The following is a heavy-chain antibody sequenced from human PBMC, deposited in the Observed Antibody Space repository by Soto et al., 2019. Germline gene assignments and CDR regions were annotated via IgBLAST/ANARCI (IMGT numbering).Heavy chain of an antibody. CDR3: AKGGSSWTEWFDP. Sequence: QVPLVQSGAEVKKPGASVKVSCKASGYPLTAKYLHWVRQAPGQGLEWMGWIKPSSGGTKEAQKFRGRVTMTRDTSISAAYMELSRLTSDDTAVYYCAKGGSSWTEWFDPWGQGTLVTVSS. CDR2: IKPSSGGT. J-gene: IGHJ5*02. V-gene: IGHV1-2*02. CDR1: GYPLTAKY. D-gene: IGHD6-13*01.